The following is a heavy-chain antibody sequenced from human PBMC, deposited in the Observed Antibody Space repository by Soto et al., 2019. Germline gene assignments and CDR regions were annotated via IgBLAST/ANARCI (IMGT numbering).Heavy chain of an antibody. Sequence: GGSLRLSCAASGFTFSSYGMHWVRQAPGKGLEWVAVISYDGSNKYYADSVKGRFTISRDNSKNTLYLQMNSLRAEDTAVYYCAKDRHDYIWGIDYWGQGTLVTVSS. CDR2: ISYDGSNK. D-gene: IGHD3-16*01. V-gene: IGHV3-30*18. CDR3: AKDRHDYIWGIDY. CDR1: GFTFSSYG. J-gene: IGHJ4*02.